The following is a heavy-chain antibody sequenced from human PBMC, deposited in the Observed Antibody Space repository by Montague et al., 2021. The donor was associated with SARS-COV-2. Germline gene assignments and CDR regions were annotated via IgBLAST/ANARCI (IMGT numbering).Heavy chain of an antibody. CDR1: GFTFSSYE. J-gene: IGHJ6*02. V-gene: IGHV3-48*03. CDR3: ARGASDWLLWGYGMDV. CDR2: ISSSGSTI. D-gene: IGHD3/OR15-3a*01. Sequence: SLRLSCAASGFTFSSYEMNWVRQAPGKGLEWASFISSSGSTIYYADSVKGRFTISRDNAKNSLYLQMNSLRVEDTAVYYCARGASDWLLWGYGMDVWGQGTTVTVSS.